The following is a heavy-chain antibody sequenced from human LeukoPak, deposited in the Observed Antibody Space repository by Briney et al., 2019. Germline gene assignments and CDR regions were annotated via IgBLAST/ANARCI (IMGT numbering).Heavy chain of an antibody. J-gene: IGHJ4*02. D-gene: IGHD6-19*01. CDR1: GGSISSYY. CDR3: ARSVGVGRDAAMAGAY. CDR2: IYYSGST. Sequence: SETLSLTCTVSGGSISSYYWSWIRQPPGKGLEWIGYIYYSGSTNYNPSLKSRVTISVDTSKNQFSLKLSSVTAADTAVYYCARSVGVGRDAAMAGAYWGQGILVTVSS. V-gene: IGHV4-59*01.